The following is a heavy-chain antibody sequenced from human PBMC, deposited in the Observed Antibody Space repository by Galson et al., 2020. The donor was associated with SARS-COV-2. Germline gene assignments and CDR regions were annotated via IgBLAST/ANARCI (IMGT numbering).Heavy chain of an antibody. J-gene: IGHJ4*02. V-gene: IGHV1-8*01. CDR2: MNPNSGNS. Sequence: ASVKVSCKASGYTITSYDINWVRQAPGQGLEWMGWMNPNSGNSGHAQKFQGRVTMTRNTSISTAYMELSSLRSEDTAVYYCATPIVGGTFDYWGQGTLVTVSS. D-gene: IGHD1-26*01. CDR1: GYTITSYD. CDR3: ATPIVGGTFDY.